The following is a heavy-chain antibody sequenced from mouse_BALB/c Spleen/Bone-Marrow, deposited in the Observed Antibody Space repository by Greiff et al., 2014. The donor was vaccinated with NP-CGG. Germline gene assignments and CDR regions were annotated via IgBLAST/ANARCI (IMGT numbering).Heavy chain of an antibody. J-gene: IGHJ4*01. Sequence: EVKLMESGAELVKPGASVKLSCTASGFNIKDTYMHWVKQRPEQGLEWIGRIDPANGNTKYDPKSQGKATITADTSSNTAYLQLSSLTSEDTAGYYCARWEYYAMDYWGQGTSVTVSS. D-gene: IGHD4-1*01. CDR3: ARWEYYAMDY. CDR1: GFNIKDTY. CDR2: IDPANGNT. V-gene: IGHV14-3*02.